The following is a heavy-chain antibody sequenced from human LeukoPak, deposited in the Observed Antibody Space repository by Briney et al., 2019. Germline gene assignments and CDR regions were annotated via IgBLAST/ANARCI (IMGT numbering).Heavy chain of an antibody. CDR3: ARSRRGYSYGSRSCWFDP. Sequence: SETLSLTCAAYGGSFSGYYWSWIRQPPGKGLEWIGEINHSGSTNYNPSLKSRVTISVDTSKNQFSLKLSSVTAADTAVYYCARSRRGYSYGSRSCWFDPWGQGTLVTVSS. J-gene: IGHJ5*02. CDR2: INHSGST. V-gene: IGHV4-34*01. CDR1: GGSFSGYY. D-gene: IGHD5-18*01.